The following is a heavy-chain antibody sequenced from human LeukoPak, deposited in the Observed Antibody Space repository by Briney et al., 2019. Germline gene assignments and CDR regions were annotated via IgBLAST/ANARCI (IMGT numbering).Heavy chain of an antibody. V-gene: IGHV3-23*01. CDR2: FSVVGGPT. Sequence: GGSLRHSCAASGFTYSSYAMTWVRQAPGKGLEWDSTFSVVGGPTFYADSVKGRFTISRDNSKYTLYLQMSSLRAEDTAVYYCAKRGSSWFASWGQGTLVTVSS. J-gene: IGHJ5*01. CDR1: GFTYSSYA. D-gene: IGHD6-13*01. CDR3: AKRGSSWFAS.